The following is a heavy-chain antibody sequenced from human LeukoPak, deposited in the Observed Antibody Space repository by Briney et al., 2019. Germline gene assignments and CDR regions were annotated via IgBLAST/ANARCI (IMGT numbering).Heavy chain of an antibody. V-gene: IGHV4-59*08. CDR1: GGPISSNY. CDR3: ARHEGVSGYYPLDY. CDR2: FYYSGSA. Sequence: SETLSLTCTVSGGPISSNYWTWMRQPPGKGLEEIGYFYYSGSATYNPSLKSRVTISVDTSKNQFSLKLSSVTAADTAIYYCARHEGVSGYYPLDYWGQGTLVTVSS. D-gene: IGHD3-22*01. J-gene: IGHJ4*02.